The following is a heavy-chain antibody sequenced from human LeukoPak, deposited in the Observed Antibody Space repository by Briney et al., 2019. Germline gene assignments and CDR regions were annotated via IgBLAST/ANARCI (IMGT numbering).Heavy chain of an antibody. Sequence: PWGSLGLSCAASGFTFSSYGMHWVRQAPGKGLEWVAVVSYDGSNKYYADSVKGRFTISRDNSKSTLYLQMNSLRAEDTAVYYCAKGGIAARPGYGMDVWGQGTTVTVSS. V-gene: IGHV3-30*18. CDR1: GFTFSSYG. D-gene: IGHD6-6*01. CDR2: VSYDGSNK. CDR3: AKGGIAARPGYGMDV. J-gene: IGHJ6*02.